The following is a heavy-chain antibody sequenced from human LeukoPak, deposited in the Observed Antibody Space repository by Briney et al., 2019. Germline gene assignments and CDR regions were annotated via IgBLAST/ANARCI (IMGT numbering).Heavy chain of an antibody. V-gene: IGHV3-7*05. J-gene: IGHJ4*02. D-gene: IGHD1-7*01. CDR1: GFTFSSYW. CDR2: IKKDGSEK. CDR3: AREMGWNYGDY. Sequence: TGGSLRLSCAASGFTFSSYWTTWVRQAPGKGLEWVANIKKDGSEKYYVDSVRGRFTISRDNAKNSLYLQMNSLRAEDTAVYYCAREMGWNYGDYWGQGTLVTVSS.